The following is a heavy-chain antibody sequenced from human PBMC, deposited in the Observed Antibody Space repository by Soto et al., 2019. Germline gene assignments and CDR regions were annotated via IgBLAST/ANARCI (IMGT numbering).Heavy chain of an antibody. J-gene: IGHJ5*02. CDR2: IYHSGST. D-gene: IGHD3-16*01. CDR1: GYSISSGYY. V-gene: IGHV4-38-2*01. Sequence: PSETLSLTCAVSGYSISSGYYWGWIRQPPGKGLEWIGSIYHSGSTYYNPSLKSRVTISVARSKNQFSLNLTSVTAADTAVYFCARVGGWFDPWGQGTLVTVSS. CDR3: ARVGGWFDP.